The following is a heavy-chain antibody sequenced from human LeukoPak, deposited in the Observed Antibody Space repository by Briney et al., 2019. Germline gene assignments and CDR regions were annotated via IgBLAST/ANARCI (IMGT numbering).Heavy chain of an antibody. V-gene: IGHV1-18*01. CDR2: ISAYNDNT. J-gene: IGHJ4*02. CDR3: ARDLDTYYYDSSGYYPY. Sequence: ASVKVSCKASGYTFTSYGISWVRQAPGQGLEWMGWISAYNDNTNYAQKLQGRVTMTTDTSTSTAYMELRSLRSDDTAVYYCARDLDTYYYDSSGYYPYWGQGTLVTVSS. CDR1: GYTFTSYG. D-gene: IGHD3-22*01.